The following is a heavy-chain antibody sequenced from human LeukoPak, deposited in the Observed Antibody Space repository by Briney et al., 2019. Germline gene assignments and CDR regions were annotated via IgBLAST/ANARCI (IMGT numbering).Heavy chain of an antibody. D-gene: IGHD4-23*01. CDR2: IIPIFGTA. V-gene: IGHV1-69*05. CDR1: GGTFSSYA. CDR3: ATRDGGNSDLFDY. Sequence: ASVKVSCKASGGTFSSYAISWVRQAPGQGVEWMGGIIPIFGTANYAQKFQGRVTITTDESTSTAYMELSSLRSEDTAVYYCATRDGGNSDLFDYWGQGTLVTVSS. J-gene: IGHJ4*02.